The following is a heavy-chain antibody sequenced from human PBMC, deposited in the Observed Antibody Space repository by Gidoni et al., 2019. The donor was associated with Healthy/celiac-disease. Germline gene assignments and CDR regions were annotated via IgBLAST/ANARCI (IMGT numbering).Heavy chain of an antibody. V-gene: IGHV3-30*18. CDR3: AKDQGSGWY. Sequence: QVQLVESGGGVVQPRGSLRPSWSAPGFTFSSYGIHWVRHAQGKALEWVAVISYDGSNKYYADSVKGRFTISRDNSKNTLYLQMNSLRAEDTAVYYCAKDQGSGWYWGQGTLVTVSS. D-gene: IGHD6-19*01. CDR1: GFTFSSYG. CDR2: ISYDGSNK. J-gene: IGHJ4*02.